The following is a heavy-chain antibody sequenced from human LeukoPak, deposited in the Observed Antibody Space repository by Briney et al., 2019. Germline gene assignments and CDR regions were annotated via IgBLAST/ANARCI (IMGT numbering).Heavy chain of an antibody. V-gene: IGHV3-9*01. D-gene: IGHD1-26*01. CDR2: ISWNSGSI. Sequence: GRSLRLSCAASGFTFDDYAMHWVRQAPGKGLEWVSGISWNSGSIGYADSAKGRFTISRDNAKNSLYLQMNSLRAEDTALYYCAKDISRVGATYYFDYWGQGTLVTVSS. CDR1: GFTFDDYA. J-gene: IGHJ4*02. CDR3: AKDISRVGATYYFDY.